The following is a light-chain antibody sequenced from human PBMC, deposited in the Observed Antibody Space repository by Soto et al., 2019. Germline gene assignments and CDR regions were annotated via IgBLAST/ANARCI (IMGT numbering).Light chain of an antibody. CDR3: QRYGSSPTIT. J-gene: IGKJ5*01. Sequence: EIVLTQSPGTLSLSPGERATLSCRASQRVSSSYLAWYQQKPGQAPRLLIYDASSRATGIPDRFSGSGCGTDFALTISRLEPEDFAVYYCQRYGSSPTITFGQGTRLEIK. CDR2: DAS. CDR1: QRVSSSY. V-gene: IGKV3-20*01.